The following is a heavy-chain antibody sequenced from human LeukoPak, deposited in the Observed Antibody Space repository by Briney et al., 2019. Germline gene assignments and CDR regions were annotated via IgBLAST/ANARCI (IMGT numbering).Heavy chain of an antibody. CDR3: ARGSNYYYYMDV. CDR1: GYPLTSYD. J-gene: IGHJ6*03. CDR2: MNPNSGNT. V-gene: IGHV1-8*01. D-gene: IGHD6-13*01. Sequence: ASVNVSFKTSGYPLTSYDINWVRQATGQGLELLGWMNPNSGNTAYAQRFQDRVTMTANMSINTAYMELSSLTSEDTAIYYCARGSNYYYYMDVWGSGTTVTVAS.